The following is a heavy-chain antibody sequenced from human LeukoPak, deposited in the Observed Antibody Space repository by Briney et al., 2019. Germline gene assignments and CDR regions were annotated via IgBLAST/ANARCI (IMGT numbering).Heavy chain of an antibody. CDR2: IYYSGST. Sequence: PSETLSLTCTVSGGSISRYYWSWIRQPPGKGLEWIGYIYYSGSTNYNPSLKSRVTISVDTSKNQFSLKLTSVTAADTAVYYCARRFVGYDSSWGASDIWGQGTMVTVSS. J-gene: IGHJ3*02. D-gene: IGHD3-22*01. V-gene: IGHV4-59*08. CDR1: GGSISRYY. CDR3: ARRFVGYDSSWGASDI.